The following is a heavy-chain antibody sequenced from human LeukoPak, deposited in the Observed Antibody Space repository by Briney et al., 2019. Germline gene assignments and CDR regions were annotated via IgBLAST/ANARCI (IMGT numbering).Heavy chain of an antibody. Sequence: SQTLSLTCTVSGGSISSGDYYWSWIRQPPGKGLEWIGYIYYSGSTYYNPSLKSRVTISVDTSKNQFSLKLSSVTAADTAVYYCARDGSFIAAYYGMDVWGQGTTVTVSS. J-gene: IGHJ6*02. D-gene: IGHD6-6*01. CDR2: IYYSGST. CDR1: GGSISSGDYY. CDR3: ARDGSFIAAYYGMDV. V-gene: IGHV4-30-4*01.